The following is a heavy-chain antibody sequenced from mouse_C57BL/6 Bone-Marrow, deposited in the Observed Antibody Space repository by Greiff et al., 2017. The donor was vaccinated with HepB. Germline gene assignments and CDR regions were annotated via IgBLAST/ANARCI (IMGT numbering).Heavy chain of an antibody. V-gene: IGHV14-4*01. D-gene: IGHD1-1*01. Sequence: EVKLMESGAELVRPGASVKLSCTASGFNIKDDYMHWVKQRPEQGLEWIGWIDPENGDTEYASKSQGKATITADTSSNTAYLQLSSLTSEDTAVYYCTTDYGSPLDYWGQGTTLTVSS. J-gene: IGHJ2*01. CDR1: GFNIKDDY. CDR2: IDPENGDT. CDR3: TTDYGSPLDY.